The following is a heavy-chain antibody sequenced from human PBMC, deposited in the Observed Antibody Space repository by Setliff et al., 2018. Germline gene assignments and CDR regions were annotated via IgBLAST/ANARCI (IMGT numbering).Heavy chain of an antibody. V-gene: IGHV4-39*07. D-gene: IGHD6-13*01. CDR2: IYYSGST. CDR1: GGSISSSSYY. Sequence: SETLSLTCTVSGGSISSSSYYWGWIRQPPGKGLEWIGSIYYSGSTYYNPSLKSRVTISVDTSKNQFSLKLSSVTAADTAVYYCARVLAAAGYHYYGMDVWGQGTTVTVSS. CDR3: ARVLAAAGYHYYGMDV. J-gene: IGHJ6*02.